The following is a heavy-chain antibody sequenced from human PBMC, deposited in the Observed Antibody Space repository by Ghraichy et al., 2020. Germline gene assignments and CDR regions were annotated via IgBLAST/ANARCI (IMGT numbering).Heavy chain of an antibody. J-gene: IGHJ6*04. D-gene: IGHD2-2*01. CDR2: ISTGSSYI. V-gene: IGHV3-21*01. CDR3: ARSCSGTSCYVDV. Sequence: GGSLRLSCAASGFTFSDYSMNWVRQAPGKGLEWVSSISTGSSYIYYADSVKGRFTISRDNAKNSLYLQMNSLTAEDTALYHCARSCSGTSCYVDVWGKGTTVTVSS. CDR1: GFTFSDYS.